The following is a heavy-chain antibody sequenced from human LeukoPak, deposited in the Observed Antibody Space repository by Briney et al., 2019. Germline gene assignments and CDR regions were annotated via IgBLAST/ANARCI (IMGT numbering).Heavy chain of an antibody. CDR1: GYTFTSYG. Sequence: ASVKVSCKASGYTFTSYGISWVRQAPGHGLEWMGWISAYNGNTNYAQKLQGRVTMTTDTSTSTAYMELRSLRSDDTAVYYCARGYDIFTGYYFFDYWGQGTLVTVSS. CDR2: ISAYNGNT. CDR3: ARGYDIFTGYYFFDY. V-gene: IGHV1-18*01. J-gene: IGHJ4*02. D-gene: IGHD3-9*01.